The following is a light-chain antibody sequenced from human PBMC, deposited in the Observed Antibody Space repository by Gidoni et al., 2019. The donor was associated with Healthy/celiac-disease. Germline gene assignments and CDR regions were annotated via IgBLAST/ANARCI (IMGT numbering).Light chain of an antibody. CDR2: WAS. CDR3: QQYYSTPWT. V-gene: IGKV4-1*01. J-gene: IGKJ1*01. Sequence: VITQSPDSLPLSLGERATINCKSSQSVLYSSNNKNYLAWYQQKPGQPPKLLIYWASTRESGVPDRFSGSGSGTDFTLTISSLQAEDVAVYYCQQYYSTPWTFGQGTKVEIK. CDR1: QSVLYSSNNKNY.